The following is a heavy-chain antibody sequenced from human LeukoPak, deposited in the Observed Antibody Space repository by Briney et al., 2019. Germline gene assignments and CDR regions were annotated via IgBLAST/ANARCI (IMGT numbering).Heavy chain of an antibody. V-gene: IGHV1-69*13. J-gene: IGHJ4*02. Sequence: SVKVSCKASGGTFSIYAISWVRQAPGQGGERMGGIIPIFGTANYARKFQGRGTITADEARSTGYMELSSLRSEDTAVYYCARGYDSSGYFDYWGQGTLVTVSS. D-gene: IGHD3-22*01. CDR3: ARGYDSSGYFDY. CDR1: GGTFSIYA. CDR2: IIPIFGTA.